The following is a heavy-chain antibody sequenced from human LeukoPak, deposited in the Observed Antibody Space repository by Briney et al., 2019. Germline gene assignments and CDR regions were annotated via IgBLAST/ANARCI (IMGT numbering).Heavy chain of an antibody. CDR1: GYTFSTYY. Sequence: ASVKVSCKASGYTFSTYYMHWVRQAPGQGLEWVGVINPSGGTTTYAQKFQGRVTMTRDTSTSTVYMELSSLRIEDTAVCYCSRDLGGSYNDYWGQGTMVTVSS. V-gene: IGHV1-46*01. D-gene: IGHD1-26*01. J-gene: IGHJ4*02. CDR3: SRDLGGSYNDY. CDR2: INPSGGTT.